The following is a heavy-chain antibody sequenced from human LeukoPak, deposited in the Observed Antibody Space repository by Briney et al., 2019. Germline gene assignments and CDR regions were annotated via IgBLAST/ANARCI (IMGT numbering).Heavy chain of an antibody. D-gene: IGHD3-3*01. Sequence: GGSLRLSCAASGFTVSSNYMSWVRQAPGKGLEWVSVIYSGGSTYYADSVKGRFTISRGNSKNTLYLQMNSLRAEDTAVYYCARQKTYYDFWSGYYYNYYGMDVWGQGTTVTVSS. V-gene: IGHV3-53*01. CDR1: GFTVSSNY. CDR2: IYSGGST. J-gene: IGHJ6*02. CDR3: ARQKTYYDFWSGYYYNYYGMDV.